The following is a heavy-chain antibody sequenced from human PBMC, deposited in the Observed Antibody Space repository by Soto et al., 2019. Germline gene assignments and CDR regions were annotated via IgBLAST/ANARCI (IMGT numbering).Heavy chain of an antibody. J-gene: IGHJ4*02. Sequence: ASVKVSCKASGYTFTDYYMHWVRQAPGQGLEWMGWINPNSGGTNYAQKFQGRVTMTRDTSISTAYMELSRLRSDDTAVYYCARSAVVVTAGLHYWGQGTLVTVSS. CDR1: GYTFTDYY. D-gene: IGHD2-21*02. V-gene: IGHV1-2*02. CDR2: INPNSGGT. CDR3: ARSAVVVTAGLHY.